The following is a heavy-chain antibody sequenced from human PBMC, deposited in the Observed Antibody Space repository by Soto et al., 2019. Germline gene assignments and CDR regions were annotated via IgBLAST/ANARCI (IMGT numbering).Heavy chain of an antibody. Sequence: QVQXQXSGPGLVXPXXXLSLTCXXXGGXXXXYXXSXXXXXXXXXXXWIGRIYTSGSTNYNPSLKSRVTMSVDTSKNQFSLKLSSVTAADTAVYYCAREMTTVTTRVWFDPWGQGTLVTVSS. CDR3: AREMTTVTTRVWFDP. V-gene: IGHV4-4*07. CDR1: GGXXXXYX. D-gene: IGHD4-17*01. CDR2: IYTSGST. J-gene: IGHJ5*02.